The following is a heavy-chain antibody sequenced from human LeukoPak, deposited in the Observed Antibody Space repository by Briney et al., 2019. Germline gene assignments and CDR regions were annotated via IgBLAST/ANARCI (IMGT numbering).Heavy chain of an antibody. J-gene: IGHJ5*02. CDR1: GGSISSYY. CDR2: IYSSGST. D-gene: IGHD3-16*01. V-gene: IGHV4-59*05. CDR3: ARHYGP. Sequence: PSETLSLTCTVSGGSISSYYWSWIRQPPGKGLEWIGSIYSSGSTYYNPSLKSRVTISVDTSKNQFSLELTSVTAADTAVYYCARHYGPWGQGTLVTVSS.